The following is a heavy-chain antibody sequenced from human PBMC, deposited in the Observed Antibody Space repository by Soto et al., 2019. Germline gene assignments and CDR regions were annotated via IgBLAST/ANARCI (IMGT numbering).Heavy chain of an antibody. Sequence: QVQLQQWGAGLLKTSETLSLTCAVYGGSFSGYYWSWIRQPPGKGLEWIGEINHSGSTNYNPSLKSRVTISVDTSKNQFSLKLSSVTAADTAVYYCARAGGSIFGVATANWFDPWGQGTLVTVSS. CDR3: ARAGGSIFGVATANWFDP. V-gene: IGHV4-34*01. CDR2: INHSGST. J-gene: IGHJ5*02. CDR1: GGSFSGYY. D-gene: IGHD3-3*01.